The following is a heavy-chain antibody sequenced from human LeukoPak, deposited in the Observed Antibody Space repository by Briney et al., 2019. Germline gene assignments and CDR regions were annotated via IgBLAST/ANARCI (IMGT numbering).Heavy chain of an antibody. D-gene: IGHD2-8*01. Sequence: ASVKVSCKASGGTFSNYAISWVRQAPGQGLEWMGWINPNSGGTNYAQKFQGRVTMTRDTSISTAYMELSRLRSDDTAVYYCARVPSVSASHADYWGQGTLVTVSS. CDR1: GGTFSNYA. V-gene: IGHV1-2*02. CDR2: INPNSGGT. J-gene: IGHJ4*02. CDR3: ARVPSVSASHADY.